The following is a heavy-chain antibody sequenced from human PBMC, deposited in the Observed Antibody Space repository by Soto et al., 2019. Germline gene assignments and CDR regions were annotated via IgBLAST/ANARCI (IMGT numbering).Heavy chain of an antibody. CDR3: ARAEGYSNGGEYFQH. D-gene: IGHD5-18*01. CDR2: INPSGGST. Sequence: QVRLVQSGAEVKKPGASVKVSCKASGYTFTNYHIHWVRQAPGQGLEWMGIINPSGGSTNYAQRFPGRVAMNRDTSTSTVYLELSSLRSEDTAVYYCARAEGYSNGGEYFQHWGQGTLATVSS. V-gene: IGHV1-46*03. J-gene: IGHJ1*01. CDR1: GYTFTNYH.